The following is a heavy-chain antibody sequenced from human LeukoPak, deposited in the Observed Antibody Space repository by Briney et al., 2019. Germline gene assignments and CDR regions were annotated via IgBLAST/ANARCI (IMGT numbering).Heavy chain of an antibody. CDR1: GFSFSSYG. D-gene: IGHD5-18*01. V-gene: IGHV1-2*02. CDR2: INPNSGVT. J-gene: IGHJ4*02. CDR3: ARGTGEGYTYGRYYFDY. Sequence: GGSLRLSCAGSGFSFSSYGMHWVRQAPGKGLEWMGWINPNSGVTDYAQNFQGRVTMTRDTSISTAYVELSRLRSDDTAVYYCARGTGEGYTYGRYYFDYWGQGTLVTVSS.